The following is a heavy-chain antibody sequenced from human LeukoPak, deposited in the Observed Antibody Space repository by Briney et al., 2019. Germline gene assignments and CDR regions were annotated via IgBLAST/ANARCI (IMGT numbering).Heavy chain of an antibody. D-gene: IGHD5-24*01. J-gene: IGHJ4*02. V-gene: IGHV4-59*08. Sequence: SETLSLTCTVSGGPISSYYWSWIRQPPGKGLEWIGYIYYSGSTNYNPSLKSRVTISVDTSKNQFSLKLSSVTAADTAVYYCARHRGWLQLSYFDYWGQGTLVTVSS. CDR2: IYYSGST. CDR1: GGPISSYY. CDR3: ARHRGWLQLSYFDY.